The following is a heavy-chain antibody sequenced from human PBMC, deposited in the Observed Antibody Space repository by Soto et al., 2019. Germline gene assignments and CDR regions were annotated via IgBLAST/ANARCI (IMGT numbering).Heavy chain of an antibody. CDR3: AKGDNLGPKTGYAFDP. CDR1: GDSVSGNTAS. D-gene: IGHD5-18*01. Sequence: QTLSLTCAISGDSVSGNTASWNWIRQSPSRGLEWLGRTYFRSKWYNDYAVSVKSRIIINPDTSNNQFSLQLNSVTPEDTAVYFCAKGDNLGPKTGYAFDPWGQGIMVTVS. CDR2: TYFRSKWYN. J-gene: IGHJ5*02. V-gene: IGHV6-1*01.